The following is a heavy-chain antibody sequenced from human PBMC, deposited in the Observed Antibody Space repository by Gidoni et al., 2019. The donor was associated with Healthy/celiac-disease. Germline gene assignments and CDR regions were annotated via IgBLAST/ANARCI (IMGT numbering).Heavy chain of an antibody. D-gene: IGHD5-12*01. CDR2: IYYSGST. Sequence: QVQLQESGPGLVKPSETLSLTCTVSGGSISSYYWSWIRQPPGKGLEWIGYIYYSGSTNYNPSLKSRVTISVDTSKNQFSLKLSSVTAADTAVYYCARDRGGYSGYDLYYYYGMDVWGQGTTVTVSS. CDR3: ARDRGGYSGYDLYYYYGMDV. V-gene: IGHV4-59*01. J-gene: IGHJ6*02. CDR1: GGSISSYY.